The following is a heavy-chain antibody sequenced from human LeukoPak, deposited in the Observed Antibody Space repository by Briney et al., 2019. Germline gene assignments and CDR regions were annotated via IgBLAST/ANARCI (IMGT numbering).Heavy chain of an antibody. CDR1: GYTFTSYA. CDR3: ARDTSGGDYWFDP. D-gene: IGHD4-17*01. V-gene: IGHV1-3*01. CDR2: INAGNGNT. J-gene: IGHJ5*02. Sequence: ASVKLSCKASGYTFTSYAMHWVRQAPAQRCEWMGCINAGNGNTKYSQEFEGRVTITRDTSASTAYMELRRLRSDDTAVYYCARDTSGGDYWFDPWGQGTLVTVSS.